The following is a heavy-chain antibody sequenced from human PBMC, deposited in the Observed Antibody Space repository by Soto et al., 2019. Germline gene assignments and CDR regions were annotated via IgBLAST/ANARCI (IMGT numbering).Heavy chain of an antibody. CDR1: GYTYTGDY. Sequence: ASVKVSCKASGYTYTGDYMHWVRQAPGQGLEWMGWINPNSGGTNYAQKFQGRVTMTRDTSISTAYMELSRLRSDDTAVYYCARGSLSGQLVPGYWGQATLVTVSS. D-gene: IGHD6-6*01. CDR3: ARGSLSGQLVPGY. V-gene: IGHV1-2*02. CDR2: INPNSGGT. J-gene: IGHJ4*02.